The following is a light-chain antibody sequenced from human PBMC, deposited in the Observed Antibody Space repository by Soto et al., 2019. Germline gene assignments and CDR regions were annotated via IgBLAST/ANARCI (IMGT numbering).Light chain of an antibody. Sequence: DIQMTQSPSTLSASVGDRVTITCRASQSISRWLAWYQQKPGKVPKLLIYDASTLESGVPSRFSGSGFGTEFSLTISSLQPDDFGSYYCQHMRTFGQGTKVDI. V-gene: IGKV1-5*01. CDR1: QSISRW. J-gene: IGKJ1*01. CDR3: QHMRT. CDR2: DAS.